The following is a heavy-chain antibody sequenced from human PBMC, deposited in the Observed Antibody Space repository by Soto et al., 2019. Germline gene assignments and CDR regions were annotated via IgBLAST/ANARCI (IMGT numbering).Heavy chain of an antibody. J-gene: IGHJ4*02. CDR3: ARRHGLDSGAYY. Sequence: SETLSLTCTVSGRSISSYYWGWMRQPPGKGLEWIASFFIGGNTYYNPSLKSRVTTSVDTSKNQVSLKLSSVTAADSAVYFFARRHGLDSGAYYWGQGILVTVSS. V-gene: IGHV4-39*01. CDR2: FFIGGNT. CDR1: GRSISSYY. D-gene: IGHD2-21*01.